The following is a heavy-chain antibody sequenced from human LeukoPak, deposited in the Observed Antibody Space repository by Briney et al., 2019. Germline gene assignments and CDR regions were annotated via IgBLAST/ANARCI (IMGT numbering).Heavy chain of an antibody. CDR1: GGSISSGDYY. J-gene: IGHJ4*02. CDR2: IYYSGST. Sequence: SEPLSLTCTVSGGSISSGDYYWSWIRQPPGKGLECIGYIYYSGSTYYNPSLKSRVTISVDTSKNQFSLKLSSVTAADTAVYCCARLPYSCGGDCYAFDYWGQGTLVTVSS. CDR3: ARLPYSCGGDCYAFDY. D-gene: IGHD2-21*02. V-gene: IGHV4-30-4*01.